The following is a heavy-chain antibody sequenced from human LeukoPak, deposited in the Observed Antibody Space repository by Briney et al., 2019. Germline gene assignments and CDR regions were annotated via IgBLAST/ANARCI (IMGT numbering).Heavy chain of an antibody. Sequence: SETLSLTCSVSGGSITNSTYYWAWVRQPPGKGLEWIGSIYYSGSTYYNPSLKSRVTISVDTSKNQFSLKLSSVTAADTALYYCARLDQQLETFDNWGQGTLVTVSS. D-gene: IGHD6-13*01. CDR3: ARLDQQLETFDN. V-gene: IGHV4-39*01. CDR1: GGSITNSTYY. J-gene: IGHJ4*02. CDR2: IYYSGST.